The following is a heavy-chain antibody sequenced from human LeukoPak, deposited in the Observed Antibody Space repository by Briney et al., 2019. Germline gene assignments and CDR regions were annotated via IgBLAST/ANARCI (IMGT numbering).Heavy chain of an antibody. CDR2: INWNGGST. Sequence: GGSLRLSCAASGFTFSSYAMSWVRQAPGKGLEWVSGINWNGGSTGYADSVKGRFTISRDNAKNSLYLQMNSLRAEDTALYHCARVLVPAAIGSVDYWGQGTLVTVSS. D-gene: IGHD2-2*02. J-gene: IGHJ4*02. CDR3: ARVLVPAAIGSVDY. V-gene: IGHV3-20*01. CDR1: GFTFSSYA.